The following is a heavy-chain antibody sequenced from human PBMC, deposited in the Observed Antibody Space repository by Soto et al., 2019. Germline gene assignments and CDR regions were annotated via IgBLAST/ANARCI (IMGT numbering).Heavy chain of an antibody. Sequence: QVQLVQSGAEVKKPGASVKVSCKASGYTFTSYGISWVRQAPGQGLEWMGWISAYNGNTNYAQKLQGRVTMTTDTPTSTAYRELRSLRSADTAVYYCAGGVATIRSPSYGMDVWGQGTTVTVSS. CDR3: AGGVATIRSPSYGMDV. V-gene: IGHV1-18*04. J-gene: IGHJ6*02. CDR1: GYTFTSYG. CDR2: ISAYNGNT. D-gene: IGHD5-12*01.